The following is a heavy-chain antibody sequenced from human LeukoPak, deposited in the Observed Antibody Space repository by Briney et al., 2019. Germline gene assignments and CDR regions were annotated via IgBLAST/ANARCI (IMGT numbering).Heavy chain of an antibody. CDR1: GYTFSSYG. CDR3: ARDMVGLAADGNWFDP. V-gene: IGHV1-18*01. CDR2: ISTYNGNT. J-gene: IGHJ5*02. D-gene: IGHD4/OR15-4a*01. Sequence: ASVKVSCKASGYTFSSYGISWVRQAPGQGLGWMGWISTYNGNTKYAQKVQGRVTMTTDTSTTTAYMELRSLRSDDTAVYYCARDMVGLAADGNWFDPWGQGTLVTVSS.